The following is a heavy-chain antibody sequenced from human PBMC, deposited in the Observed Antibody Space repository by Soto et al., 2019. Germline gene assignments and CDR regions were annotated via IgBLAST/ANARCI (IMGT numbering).Heavy chain of an antibody. CDR1: GFTFSSYW. V-gene: IGHV3-74*01. CDR3: ARAGVDCTYGVCCWGDYHYVMDV. J-gene: IGHJ6*02. CDR2: INSDGSST. Sequence: PGGSLRLSCAASGFTFSSYWMHWVRQAPGKGQVWVSRINSDGSSTSYADSVKGRFTISRDNAKNTLYLQMNSLRAEDTAVYYCARAGVDCTYGVCCWGDYHYVMDVWSQGTTVTVSS. D-gene: IGHD2-8*01.